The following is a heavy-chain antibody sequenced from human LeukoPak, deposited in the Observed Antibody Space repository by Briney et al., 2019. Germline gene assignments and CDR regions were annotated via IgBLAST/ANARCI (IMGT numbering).Heavy chain of an antibody. J-gene: IGHJ4*02. CDR2: ISAYNGNT. D-gene: IGHD3-16*02. Sequence: ASVKVSCKASTYTFISYGISWVRQAPGQGLEWMGRISAYNGNTNYAQKLQGRVTMTTDTSTSTAYMELRSLRSDDTAVYYCARGVMITFGGVIVPYYFDYWGQGTLVTVSS. CDR1: TYTFISYG. V-gene: IGHV1-18*01. CDR3: ARGVMITFGGVIVPYYFDY.